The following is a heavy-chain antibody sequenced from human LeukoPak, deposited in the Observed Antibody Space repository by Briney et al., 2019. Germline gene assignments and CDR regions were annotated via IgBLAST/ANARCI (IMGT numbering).Heavy chain of an antibody. CDR2: IKQDGSEK. CDR1: GFTFSSYW. CDR3: ARQGYYYYMDV. J-gene: IGHJ6*03. V-gene: IGHV3-7*01. Sequence: GGSLRLSCAASGFTFSSYWMSWVRQAPGKGLELVANIKQDGSEKYYVDSVKGRFTISRDNAKNSLYLQMNSLRAEDTAVYYCARQGYYYYMDVWGKGTTVTVSS.